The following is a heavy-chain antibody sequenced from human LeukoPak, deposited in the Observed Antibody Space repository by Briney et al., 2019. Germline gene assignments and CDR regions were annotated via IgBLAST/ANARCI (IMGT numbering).Heavy chain of an antibody. CDR1: GFTFSSYW. J-gene: IGHJ4*02. D-gene: IGHD5-12*01. CDR2: IKQDGSEK. V-gene: IGHV3-7*01. Sequence: GGSLRLSCAASGFTFSSYWMSWVRQAPGKGLEWVANIKQDGSEKYYVDSVKGRFTISRDNAKNSLYLQMNSLRAEDTAVYYCARDRYAGYSGYDSGRLDYWGQGTLVTVSS. CDR3: ARDRYAGYSGYDSGRLDY.